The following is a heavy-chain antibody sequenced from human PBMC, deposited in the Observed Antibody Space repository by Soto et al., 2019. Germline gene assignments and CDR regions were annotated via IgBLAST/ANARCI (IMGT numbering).Heavy chain of an antibody. CDR2: INHSGST. CDR1: GGSFSGYY. J-gene: IGHJ5*02. CDR3: ARVYCSSTSCSELGGFDP. D-gene: IGHD2-2*01. Sequence: SQTLSLTCAVYGGSFSGYYWSWIRQPPGKGLEWIGEINHSGSTNYNPSLKSRVTISVDTSKNQFSLKLSSVTAADTAVYYCARVYCSSTSCSELGGFDPWGQGTLVTVSS. V-gene: IGHV4-34*01.